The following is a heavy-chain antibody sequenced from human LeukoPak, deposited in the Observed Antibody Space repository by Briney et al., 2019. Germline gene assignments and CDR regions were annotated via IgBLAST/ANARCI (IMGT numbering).Heavy chain of an antibody. V-gene: IGHV3-21*01. Sequence: GGSLRLSCAASGFTFSSYSMNWVRQAPGKGLEWVSSISSSSSYIYYADSVKGRFTISRDNAKNSLYLQMNSLRAEDTAVYYCAREGRITGTTSFDYWGQGTLVTVSS. CDR2: ISSSSSYI. J-gene: IGHJ4*02. CDR3: AREGRITGTTSFDY. CDR1: GFTFSSYS. D-gene: IGHD1-20*01.